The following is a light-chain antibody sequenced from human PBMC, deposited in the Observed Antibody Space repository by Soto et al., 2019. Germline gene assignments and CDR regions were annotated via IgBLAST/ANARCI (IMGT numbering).Light chain of an antibody. J-gene: IGLJ1*01. CDR2: EVT. CDR1: SSDVGIYNL. CDR3: CSYAGTSYV. Sequence: QSVLTQPASVSGSPGQSITISCTGTSSDVGIYNLVSWYQQHPGKAPKLMIYEVTKRPSGVSNRFSGSKSGNAASLTIPGLQAEDESDYYCCSYAGTSYVFGTGTKVTVL. V-gene: IGLV2-23*02.